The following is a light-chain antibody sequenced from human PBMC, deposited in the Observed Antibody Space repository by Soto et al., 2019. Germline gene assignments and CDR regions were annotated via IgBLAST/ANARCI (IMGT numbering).Light chain of an antibody. V-gene: IGLV2-14*01. CDR2: EVT. CDR1: SSDVGGYNY. CDR3: GSYTTSRTLV. Sequence: QSVLTQPASVSGSPGQSITISCTGTSSDVGGYNYVSWYQQHPGKAPKLMIYEVTNRPSGVSNRFSGSKSGNTASLTISGLQAEDEADYYCGSYTTSRTLVLGTGTKLTVL. J-gene: IGLJ1*01.